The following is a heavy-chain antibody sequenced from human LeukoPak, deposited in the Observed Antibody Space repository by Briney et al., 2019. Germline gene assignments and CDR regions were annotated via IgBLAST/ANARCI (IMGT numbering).Heavy chain of an antibody. CDR3: ARVSYYPYYYYYYGMDV. V-gene: IGHV3-7*03. Sequence: GGSLRLSCAASGFTFSSYWMSWVRQAPGKGLEWVANIKQDGSEKYYVDSVKGRFTISRDNAKSSLYLQMNSLRAEDTAVYYCARVSYYPYYYYYYGMDVWGKGTTVTVSS. D-gene: IGHD3-10*01. J-gene: IGHJ6*04. CDR1: GFTFSSYW. CDR2: IKQDGSEK.